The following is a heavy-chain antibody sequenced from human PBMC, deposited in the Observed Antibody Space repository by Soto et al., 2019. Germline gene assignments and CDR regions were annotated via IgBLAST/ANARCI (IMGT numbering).Heavy chain of an antibody. CDR2: ISLYSDGT. Sequence: QVQLVQSGGEVKRPGASVKVSCKTSGYTFSNYGITWVRQAPGQPLEWLGWISLYSDGTNYAQKLQGRVSMTTDTSTTTADMDLRSLRSDDTAVYSCARVVPGAEAWFGPWGQGTLVTVSS. V-gene: IGHV1-18*01. CDR1: GYTFSNYG. CDR3: ARVVPGAEAWFGP. J-gene: IGHJ5*02. D-gene: IGHD2-2*01.